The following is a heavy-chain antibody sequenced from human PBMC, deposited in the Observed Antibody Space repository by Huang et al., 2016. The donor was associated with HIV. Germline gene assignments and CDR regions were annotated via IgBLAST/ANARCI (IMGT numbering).Heavy chain of an antibody. CDR1: GLVFSDHY. CDR3: ARRMAGWDDVFDM. Sequence: QVQLVESGGGLVKPGGSLRLSCAASGLVFSDHYMNWIRQAQGKGMEWISYIRLSGTTIRYADSVKGRFTISRDNAKKSLFLEMNSLRVEDTAVYYCARRMAGWDDVFDMWGQGTMVTVSS. CDR2: IRLSGTTI. J-gene: IGHJ3*02. D-gene: IGHD6-19*01. V-gene: IGHV3-11*01.